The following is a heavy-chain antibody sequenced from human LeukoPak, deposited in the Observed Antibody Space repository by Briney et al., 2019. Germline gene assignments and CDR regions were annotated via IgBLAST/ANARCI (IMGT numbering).Heavy chain of an antibody. CDR1: GFTFSSYA. D-gene: IGHD3-10*01. CDR3: AKGAGVAAYYYMDV. Sequence: GGSLRLSCAASGFTFSSYAMCWVRQAPGKGLEWVSAISGSGGGTYYADSVKGRFTVSRDNSKSTLYLQINSLRAEDTAVYYCAKGAGVAAYYYMDVWGKETTVTVSS. V-gene: IGHV3-23*01. J-gene: IGHJ6*03. CDR2: ISGSGGGT.